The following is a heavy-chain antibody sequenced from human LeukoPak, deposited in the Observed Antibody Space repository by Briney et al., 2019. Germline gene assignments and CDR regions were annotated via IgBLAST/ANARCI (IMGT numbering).Heavy chain of an antibody. CDR3: ARDPWDTAMENFDY. V-gene: IGHV1-8*01. D-gene: IGHD5-18*01. J-gene: IGHJ4*02. CDR2: MNPNSGNT. Sequence: ASVKVSCKASGYTFTSYDINWVRQATGQGLEWMGWMNPNSGNTGYAQKFQGRVTMTRNTSISTAYMELSSLRSEDTAVYYCARDPWDTAMENFDYWGQGTLVTVSS. CDR1: GYTFTSYD.